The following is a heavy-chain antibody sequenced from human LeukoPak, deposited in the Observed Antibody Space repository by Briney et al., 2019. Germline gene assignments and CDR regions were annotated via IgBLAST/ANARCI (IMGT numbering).Heavy chain of an antibody. CDR1: GGSISSGDYY. CDR2: IYYSGST. CDR3: ARVPLTMVRGVPLWVYFDY. J-gene: IGHJ4*02. Sequence: PSETLSLTCTVSGGSISSGDYYWSWIRQPPGKGLEWIGYIYYSGSTYYNPSLKSRVTISVDTSKNQFSLKLSSVTAADTAVYYCARVPLTMVRGVPLWVYFDYWGQGTLVTVSS. D-gene: IGHD3-10*01. V-gene: IGHV4-30-4*01.